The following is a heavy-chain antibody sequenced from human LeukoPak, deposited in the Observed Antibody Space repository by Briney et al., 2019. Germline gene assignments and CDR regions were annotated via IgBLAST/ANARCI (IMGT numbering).Heavy chain of an antibody. CDR2: TREDGSEG. J-gene: IGHJ4*02. CDR1: GFTFNEYW. D-gene: IGHD2-15*01. Sequence: GESLRLSCAASGFTFNEYWMSWVRQAPGKGLEWVANTREDGSEGFYVDSVKGRFTISRDNTKNSLYLQMNSLRAEDTAVYYCARVLGYCSGGSCYGFDYWGQGTLVTVSS. CDR3: ARVLGYCSGGSCYGFDY. V-gene: IGHV3-7*01.